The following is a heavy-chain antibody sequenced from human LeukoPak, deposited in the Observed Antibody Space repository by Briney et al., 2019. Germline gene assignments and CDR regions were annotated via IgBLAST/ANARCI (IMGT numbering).Heavy chain of an antibody. J-gene: IGHJ5*02. Sequence: PSETLSLTCTVSGGSISSYYWSWIRQPAGKGLEWIGRIYTSGSTNYNPSLKSRVTMSVDTSKNQFSLKLSSVTAADTAVYYCARHGRRGTTVVNWFDPWGQGTLVTVSS. CDR2: IYTSGST. D-gene: IGHD4-23*01. CDR3: ARHGRRGTTVVNWFDP. V-gene: IGHV4-4*07. CDR1: GGSISSYY.